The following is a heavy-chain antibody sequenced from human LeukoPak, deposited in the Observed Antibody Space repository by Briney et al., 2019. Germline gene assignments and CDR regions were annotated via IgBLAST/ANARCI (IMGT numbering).Heavy chain of an antibody. CDR3: AREMATMPFDY. V-gene: IGHV3-30*02. D-gene: IGHD5-24*01. J-gene: IGHJ4*02. CDR1: GFTFSSYG. CDR2: IPYDGSNK. Sequence: GGSLRLSCAASGFTFSSYGMHWVRQAPGKGLEWVAFIPYDGSNKYYADSVKGRFTISRDNSKNTLYVQMNSLRAEDTAVYYCAREMATMPFDYWGQGTLVTVSS.